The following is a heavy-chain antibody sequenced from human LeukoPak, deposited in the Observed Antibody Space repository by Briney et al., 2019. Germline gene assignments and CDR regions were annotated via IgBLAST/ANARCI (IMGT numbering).Heavy chain of an antibody. J-gene: IGHJ4*02. CDR2: INPNSGGT. D-gene: IGHD6-19*01. CDR1: GYTFTGYY. V-gene: IGHV1-2*02. Sequence: ASVKVSCKASGYTFTGYYMHWVRQAPGQGLEWMGWINPNSGGTNYAQKFQGRVTMTRDTSISTAYMELSRPRSDDTAVYYCARDGSGWYYFDYWGQGTLVTVSS. CDR3: ARDGSGWYYFDY.